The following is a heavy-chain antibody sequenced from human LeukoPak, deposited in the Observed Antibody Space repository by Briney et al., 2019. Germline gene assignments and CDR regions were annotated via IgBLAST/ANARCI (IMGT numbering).Heavy chain of an antibody. CDR2: ISGSDGST. D-gene: IGHD2-2*01. CDR3: ARQVSCDTTTCYAGMPPDY. Sequence: HPGGSLRLSCAASGFTFSRYGMSWVRQTPEKGLEWVSVISGSDGSTYYADSVRGRFTISRDDSGNTLFLQMNSLRAEDTAVYYCARQVSCDTTTCYAGMPPDYWGQGTLVTVSS. CDR1: GFTFSRYG. J-gene: IGHJ4*02. V-gene: IGHV3-23*01.